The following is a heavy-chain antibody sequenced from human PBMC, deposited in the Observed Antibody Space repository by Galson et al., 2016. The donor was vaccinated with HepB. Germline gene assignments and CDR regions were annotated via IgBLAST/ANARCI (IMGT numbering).Heavy chain of an antibody. J-gene: IGHJ6*02. Sequence: QSGAEVKKPGESLNISCKASGYSFTRSWIGWVRQLPGKGLEWMGIIYLEDSETRYSPSYPGQVPISADRSTGTASLQGSSLKASDTAIYFCARHLVVLRSGGGIMDLWGQGTTVIVSS. CDR1: GYSFTRSW. V-gene: IGHV5-51*01. CDR2: IYLEDSET. D-gene: IGHD3-10*01. CDR3: ARHLVVLRSGGGIMDL.